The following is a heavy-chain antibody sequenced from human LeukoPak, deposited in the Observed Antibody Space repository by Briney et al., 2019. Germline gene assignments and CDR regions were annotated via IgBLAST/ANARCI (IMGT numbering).Heavy chain of an antibody. CDR2: IYTSGST. D-gene: IGHD3-10*01. J-gene: IGHJ4*02. Sequence: SETLSLTCTVSGGSISSGSYYWSWIRQPAGKGLEWIGRIYTSGSTNYNPSLKSRVTMSVDTSKNQFSLKLSSVTAADTAVYYCAREPYGSDYWGQGTLVTVSS. CDR3: AREPYGSDY. V-gene: IGHV4-61*02. CDR1: GGSISSGSYY.